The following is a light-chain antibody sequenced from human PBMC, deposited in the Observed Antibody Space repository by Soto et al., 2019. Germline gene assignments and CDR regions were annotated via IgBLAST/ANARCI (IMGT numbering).Light chain of an antibody. CDR1: QSVSSY. CDR2: DAS. J-gene: IGKJ1*01. CDR3: QQRSNWLRT. Sequence: EIVLTQSPATLSLYPGERATLSCRASQSVSSYLAWYQQKPGQAPRLLIYDASNRATGIPARFSGSGSGTDFTLTISSLEPEDFAVYYCQQRSNWLRTFGQGTKVDIK. V-gene: IGKV3-11*01.